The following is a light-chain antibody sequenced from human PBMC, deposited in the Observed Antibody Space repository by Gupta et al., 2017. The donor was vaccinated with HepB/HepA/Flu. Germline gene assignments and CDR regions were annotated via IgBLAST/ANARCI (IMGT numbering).Light chain of an antibody. CDR1: SSDVGAYNY. CDR2: DVN. CDR3: CSYAGSYSFVV. J-gene: IGLJ2*01. V-gene: IGLV2-11*01. Sequence: QSALTQPRSVSGSPGQSVTISCTGTSSDVGAYNYVSWSQQHPGKVPKLMIYDVNQRPSGVPARFSGSKPANTASLTISGLQAEDEADYYCCSYAGSYSFVVFGGGTKLTVL.